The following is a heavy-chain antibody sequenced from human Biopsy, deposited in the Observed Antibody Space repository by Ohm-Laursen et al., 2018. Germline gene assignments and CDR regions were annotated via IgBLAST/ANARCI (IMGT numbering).Heavy chain of an antibody. Sequence: GSLRLSCTASGFTFTDYDISWVRHVPGQGLEWLALISPSSPTIYYADSVRGRFFISRDDAKNSVSLEMSSLRADDTALYFCARNVRLEMTDHSGVTTYSRYFAMDAWGRGTTVTVSS. J-gene: IGHJ6*02. D-gene: IGHD1-1*01. CDR2: ISPSSPTI. CDR3: ARNVRLEMTDHSGVTTYSRYFAMDA. V-gene: IGHV3-11*01. CDR1: GFTFTDYD.